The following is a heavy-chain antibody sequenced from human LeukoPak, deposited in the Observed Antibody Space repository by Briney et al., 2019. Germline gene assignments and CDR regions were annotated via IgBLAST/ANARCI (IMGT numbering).Heavy chain of an antibody. CDR1: GGSISSYY. CDR3: ARCWYYDNTMEWWFDP. V-gene: IGHV4-59*01. J-gene: IGHJ5*02. Sequence: SETLSLTCTVSGGSISSYYWSWIRQPPGKGLEWIGYIYYSGSTNYNPSLKSRVTISVDTSKNQFSLKLSSVTAADTAVYYCARCWYYDNTMEWWFDPWGQGTLVTVSS. CDR2: IYYSGST. D-gene: IGHD3-9*01.